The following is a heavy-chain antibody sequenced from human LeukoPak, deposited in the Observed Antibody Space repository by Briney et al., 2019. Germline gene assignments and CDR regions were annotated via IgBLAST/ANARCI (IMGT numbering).Heavy chain of an antibody. V-gene: IGHV3-30*18. D-gene: IGHD6-19*01. CDR1: GFTFSSYG. CDR3: AKDKIAVAGRADY. Sequence: PGGSLRLSCAASGFTFSSYGMHWVRQAPGKGLEWVAVISYDGSNKYYADSVKGRFTISRDNSKNTLYLQMNSLRAEDTAVYYCAKDKIAVAGRADYWGQGTLVTVSS. CDR2: ISYDGSNK. J-gene: IGHJ4*02.